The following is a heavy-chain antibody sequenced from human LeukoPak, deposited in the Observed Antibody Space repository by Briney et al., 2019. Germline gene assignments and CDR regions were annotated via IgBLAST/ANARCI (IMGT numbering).Heavy chain of an antibody. Sequence: PGGSLRLSCAASGFTFDDYGMSWVRQAPGKGLEWVSGINWNGGSTGYADSVKGRFTISRDNAKNSLYLQMNSLRAEDTAVYYCARAEEQNDYGDYAISDWGQGTLVTVSS. CDR2: INWNGGST. D-gene: IGHD4-17*01. CDR3: ARAEEQNDYGDYAISD. CDR1: GFTFDDYG. J-gene: IGHJ4*02. V-gene: IGHV3-20*04.